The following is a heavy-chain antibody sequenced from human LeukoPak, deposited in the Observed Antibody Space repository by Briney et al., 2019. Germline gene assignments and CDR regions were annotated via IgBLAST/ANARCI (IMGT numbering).Heavy chain of an antibody. Sequence: PSETLSLTCTVSDGAIAGYSWSWIRQPPGKGLEWIGEINHSGSTNYNPSLKSRVTISVDTSKNQFSLKLSSVTAADTAVYYCARLSRGRKWLVVVHAFDIWGQGTMVTVSS. J-gene: IGHJ3*02. CDR2: INHSGST. CDR3: ARLSRGRKWLVVVHAFDI. V-gene: IGHV4-34*01. D-gene: IGHD6-19*01. CDR1: DGAIAGYS.